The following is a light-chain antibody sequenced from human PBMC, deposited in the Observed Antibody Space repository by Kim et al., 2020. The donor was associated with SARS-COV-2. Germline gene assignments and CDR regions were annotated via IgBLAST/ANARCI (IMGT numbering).Light chain of an antibody. J-gene: IGLJ3*02. CDR2: RDS. CDR3: QVWDNSAWV. CDR1: NIGRKN. V-gene: IGLV3-9*01. Sequence: VDLGQTARISCGGNNIGRKNVHWYQQKPGQAPVLVIYRDSNRPAGIPGRFSGSNSGSAATLTISRAQAGDEADYYCQVWDNSAWVFGGGTKLTVL.